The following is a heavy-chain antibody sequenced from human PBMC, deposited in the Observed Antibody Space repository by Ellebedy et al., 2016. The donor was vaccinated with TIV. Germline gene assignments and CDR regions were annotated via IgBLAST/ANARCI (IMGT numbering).Heavy chain of an antibody. D-gene: IGHD3-16*01. CDR3: AREGSRGMTFGGFV. V-gene: IGHV4-31*03. CDR2: IYYSGTT. CDR1: GGPLNSAPYN. J-gene: IGHJ4*02. Sequence: MPSETLSLTCSVSGGPLNSAPYNWNCIRQHPGEGLEWIGNIYYSGTTYYNPSLQSRLTISLDTSKNQFSLSLSSVTVADTAVYYCAREGSRGMTFGGFVWGQGTLVTVSS.